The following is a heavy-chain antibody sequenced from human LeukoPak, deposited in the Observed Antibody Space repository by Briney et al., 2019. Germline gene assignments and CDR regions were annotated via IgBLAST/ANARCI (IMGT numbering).Heavy chain of an antibody. CDR3: AKGNGYSYGRNYFDY. V-gene: IGHV3-23*01. Sequence: GGSLRLSCAASGFTFSSYAMSWVRQAPGKGLEWGSAISGSGGSTYYADSVKGRFTVSRDNSKNTLYLQMTSLRAEDTAVYYCAKGNGYSYGRNYFDYWGQGTLVTVSS. D-gene: IGHD5-18*01. J-gene: IGHJ4*02. CDR2: ISGSGGST. CDR1: GFTFSSYA.